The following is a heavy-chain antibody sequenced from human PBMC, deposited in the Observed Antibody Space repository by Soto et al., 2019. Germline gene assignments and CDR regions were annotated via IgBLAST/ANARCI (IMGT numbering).Heavy chain of an antibody. CDR3: ARESEDLTSNFDY. Sequence: SLRLSCAASGFTFDDYAMHWVRQAPGKGLEWVSGISWNSGSIGYADSVKGRFTISRGNAKNSLYLQMNSLSAEDTALYYCARESEDLTSNFDYWGQGTLVTVSS. J-gene: IGHJ4*02. CDR2: ISWNSGSI. V-gene: IGHV3-9*01. CDR1: GFTFDDYA.